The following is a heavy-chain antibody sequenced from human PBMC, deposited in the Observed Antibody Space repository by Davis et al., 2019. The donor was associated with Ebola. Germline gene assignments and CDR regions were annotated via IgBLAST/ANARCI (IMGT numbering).Heavy chain of an antibody. CDR3: ARQRGGGGDY. CDR2: ITSDGST. CDR1: GFTFGSTW. D-gene: IGHD3-16*01. J-gene: IGHJ4*02. V-gene: IGHV3-74*01. Sequence: GESLKISCAASGFTFGSTWMHWVRQAPGKGLVWVSRITSDGSTTYADSVKGRFTISRDNSKNTLFLHMDSLGAEDTAVYYCARQRGGGGDYWGQGTLVTVSS.